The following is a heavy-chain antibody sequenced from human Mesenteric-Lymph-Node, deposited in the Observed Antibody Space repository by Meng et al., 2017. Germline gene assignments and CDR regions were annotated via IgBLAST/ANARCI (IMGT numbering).Heavy chain of an antibody. V-gene: IGHV3-30*01. CDR3: ARGYSVGYSFYFDY. J-gene: IGHJ4*02. Sequence: GESLKISCAASGFTFSRSAMHWVRQAPGKGLEWVAVISYDGTNENYADSVKGRPTISRDNSRSTLFLQVNSLRGEETAVYYCARGYSVGYSFYFDYWGQGTLVTVSS. CDR2: ISYDGTNE. CDR1: GFTFSRSA. D-gene: IGHD5-18*01.